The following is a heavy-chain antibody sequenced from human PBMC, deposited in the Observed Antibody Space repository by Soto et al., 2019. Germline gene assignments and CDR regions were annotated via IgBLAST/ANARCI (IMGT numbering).Heavy chain of an antibody. D-gene: IGHD3-3*01. CDR1: GFIFSDHY. Sequence: GGSLRLSCVGSGFIFSDHYMDWVRQAPGKGLEWVSAISGSGGSTYYADSVKGRFTISRDNSKNTLYLQMNSLRAEDTAVYYGAKDHDDYWFDPWGQGTLVPVSS. V-gene: IGHV3-23*01. CDR2: ISGSGGST. J-gene: IGHJ5*02. CDR3: AKDHDDYWFDP.